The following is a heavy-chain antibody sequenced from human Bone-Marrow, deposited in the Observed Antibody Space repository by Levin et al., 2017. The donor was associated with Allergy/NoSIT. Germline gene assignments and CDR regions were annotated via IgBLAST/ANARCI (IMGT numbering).Heavy chain of an antibody. J-gene: IGHJ4*02. CDR3: ARDRADSRYVGLDF. Sequence: GGSLRLSCAASGLTFSEYHMSWIRQAPGQGLEWISFISGSSSNIKYADSVKGRFTISRDNARNSLYLQMNSLRAEDTAVYYCARDRADSRYVGLDFWGRGTLVTVSS. CDR1: GLTFSEYH. V-gene: IGHV3-11*05. D-gene: IGHD3-22*01. CDR2: ISGSSSNI.